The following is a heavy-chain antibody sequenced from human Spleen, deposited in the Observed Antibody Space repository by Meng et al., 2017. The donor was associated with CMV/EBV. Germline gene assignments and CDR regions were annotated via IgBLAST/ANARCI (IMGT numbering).Heavy chain of an antibody. J-gene: IGHJ6*02. D-gene: IGHD2-2*01. CDR3: ARGGCSSTSCYLVHYYGMDV. CDR2: ISGSGGST. V-gene: IGHV3-23*01. Sequence: GESLKISCAASGFTFSSYAMSWVRQAPGKGLEWVSAISGSGGSTYYADSVKGRFAISRDNSKNTLYLQMNSLRAEDTAVYYCARGGCSSTSCYLVHYYGMDVWGQGTTVTVSS. CDR1: GFTFSSYA.